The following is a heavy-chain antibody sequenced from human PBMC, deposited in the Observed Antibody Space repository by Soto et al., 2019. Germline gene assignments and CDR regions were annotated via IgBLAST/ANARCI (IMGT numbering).Heavy chain of an antibody. CDR1: GDSVSTNSAT. CDR2: TYLRSKWYN. CDR3: ARAAVAFDAFDL. J-gene: IGHJ3*01. V-gene: IGHV6-1*01. D-gene: IGHD2-15*01. Sequence: QIQLQQSGPGLVKPSQTLSLTCVISGDSVSTNSATWNWIRQSPSRGLEWLGRTYLRSKWYNEHAVSVKSRIAIRPDTSKNLFSLQLSSVTPEDTAVYFCARAAVAFDAFDLWGQGTVVTVSS.